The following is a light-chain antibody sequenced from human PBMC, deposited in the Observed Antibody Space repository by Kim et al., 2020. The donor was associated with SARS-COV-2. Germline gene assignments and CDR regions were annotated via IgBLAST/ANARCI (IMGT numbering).Light chain of an antibody. J-gene: IGLJ2*01. CDR2: GNN. V-gene: IGLV1-40*01. Sequence: QRVTISCAGSSSNIGTGYDVHWYKNLPGTAPNLLIYGNNNRPSGVPDRFSGSKSGTSASLAITGLQVDDEADYYCQSYDTSLRGVIFGGGTTLTVL. CDR3: QSYDTSLRGVI. CDR1: SSNIGTGYD.